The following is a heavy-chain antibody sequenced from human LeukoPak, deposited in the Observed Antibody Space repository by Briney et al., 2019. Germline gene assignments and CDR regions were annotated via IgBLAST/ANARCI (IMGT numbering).Heavy chain of an antibody. Sequence: PGGSLRLSSAASGFTFNDYYMSWLRQAPGKGLEWVSYISSSGSTIYYADSVKGRFTISRDNAKNSLYLQMNSLRAEDTAVYYCARPSEWLPHYWGQGTLVTVSS. V-gene: IGHV3-11*01. J-gene: IGHJ4*02. D-gene: IGHD3-3*01. CDR1: GFTFNDYY. CDR3: ARPSEWLPHY. CDR2: ISSSGSTI.